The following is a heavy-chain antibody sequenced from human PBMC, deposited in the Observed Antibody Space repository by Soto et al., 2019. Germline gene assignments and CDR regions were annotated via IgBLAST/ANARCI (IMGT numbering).Heavy chain of an antibody. CDR2: ISSYNGDT. D-gene: IGHD5-12*01. J-gene: IGHJ6*02. Sequence: QVQLVQSGAEVKKPGASVKVSCKASGYTFTRSGISWVRQAPGQGPEWMGWISSYNGDTNYAQTFQGRVTMTTDTPXXTAYMELRSLRSDDTAVYYCAREGVAPYYYYGMDGWGQGTPVTVSS. V-gene: IGHV1-18*01. CDR3: AREGVAPYYYYGMDG. CDR1: GYTFTRSG.